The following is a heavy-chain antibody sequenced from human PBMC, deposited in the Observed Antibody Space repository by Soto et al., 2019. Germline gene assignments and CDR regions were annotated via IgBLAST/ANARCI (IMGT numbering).Heavy chain of an antibody. CDR1: GFTFSSYA. Sequence: PGGSLRLSCAASGFTFSSYAMHWVRQAPGKGLEWVAVISYDGSNKYYADSVKGRFTISRDNSKNTLYLQMNSLRAEDTAVYYCARDQQLGYCSSTSRYLSGMDVWGQGTTVTVSS. J-gene: IGHJ6*02. V-gene: IGHV3-30-3*01. D-gene: IGHD2-2*01. CDR2: ISYDGSNK. CDR3: ARDQQLGYCSSTSRYLSGMDV.